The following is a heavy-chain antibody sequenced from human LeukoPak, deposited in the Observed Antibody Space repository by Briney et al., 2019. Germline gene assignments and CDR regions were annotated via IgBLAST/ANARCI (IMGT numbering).Heavy chain of an antibody. J-gene: IGHJ4*02. CDR2: IYSGGST. V-gene: IGHV3-53*01. D-gene: IGHD4-17*01. CDR1: GFTVSSSH. CDR3: ARVGNYGDFDF. Sequence: GGSLRLSCAASGFTVSSSHMSWVRQAPGKGLEWVSVIYSGGSTYYADSVKGRFTISRDNSKNTLYLQMNSLRAEDTAVYHCARVGNYGDFDFWGQGTLVTVSS.